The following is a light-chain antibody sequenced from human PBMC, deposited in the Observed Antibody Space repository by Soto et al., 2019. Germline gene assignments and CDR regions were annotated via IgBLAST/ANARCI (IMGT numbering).Light chain of an antibody. CDR3: QHYASYPIT. CDR1: QTVSYW. V-gene: IGKV1-5*03. Sequence: DIQMTQSPSTLSASVGDRVTITCRASQTVSYWLAWYQQKPGKAPKLLIYKASNLESGVPSRFSGSGSGTEFSLTISSLPPDDFATYYCQHYASYPITFGGGTKVEIK. J-gene: IGKJ4*01. CDR2: KAS.